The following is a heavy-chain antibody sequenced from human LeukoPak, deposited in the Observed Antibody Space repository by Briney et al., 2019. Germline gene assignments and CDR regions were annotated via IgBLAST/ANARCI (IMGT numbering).Heavy chain of an antibody. Sequence: SETLSLPCTDSGRSIRNCYWRWIRQPPGKGLEWIGYIYYSGSTNHNPSLQSRVTISVDTSKNQFSLKLSSVTAADTAVYYCARGSGSYSYLFDYWGQGTLVTVSS. CDR2: IYYSGST. D-gene: IGHD1-26*01. J-gene: IGHJ4*02. V-gene: IGHV4-59*08. CDR3: ARGSGSYSYLFDY. CDR1: GRSIRNCY.